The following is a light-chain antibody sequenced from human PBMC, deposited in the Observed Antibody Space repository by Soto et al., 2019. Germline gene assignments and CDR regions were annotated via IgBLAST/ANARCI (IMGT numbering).Light chain of an antibody. CDR2: DVS. CDR3: SSYTSSHYV. CDR1: SSDVGGYNY. V-gene: IGLV2-14*01. J-gene: IGLJ1*01. Sequence: QSALTQPASVSGSPGQSITISCTGTSSDVGGYNYVSWYQQHPGKAPKLMIYDVSNRPSGVSNRFSGSKSGNTASLPISGLQAEDEADYYCSSYTSSHYVFGTGTKVTVL.